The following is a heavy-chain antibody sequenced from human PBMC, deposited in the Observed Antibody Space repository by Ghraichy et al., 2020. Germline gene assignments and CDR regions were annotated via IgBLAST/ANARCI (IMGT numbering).Heavy chain of an antibody. CDR2: INYRGST. CDR3: ARRDTDISRFDY. J-gene: IGHJ4*02. Sequence: GSLSLTCTVSGGSISGSTFYWVWIRQPPGRGLEWIGNINYRGSTNYNPSLKSRVTISVDTSKNQFSLRLTSVTAADTAVYYCARRDTDISRFDYWGQGTLVTVSS. D-gene: IGHD5-18*01. CDR1: GGSISGSTFY. V-gene: IGHV4-39*01.